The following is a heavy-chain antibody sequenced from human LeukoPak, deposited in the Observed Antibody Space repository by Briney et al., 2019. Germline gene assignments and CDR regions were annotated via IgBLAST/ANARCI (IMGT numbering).Heavy chain of an antibody. CDR2: INPNSGGT. V-gene: IGHV1-2*02. D-gene: IGHD6-19*01. J-gene: IGHJ4*02. Sequence: SVKFSFQAPGYPFTGYYMHWVRPAPGQGLEWMGWINPNSGGTNYPQKFQGRVTMTRDTSISTAYMEVSRLRCDDTAVYYCARGDSSGWYQFDYGGQGTRVTVSS. CDR1: GYPFTGYY. CDR3: ARGDSSGWYQFDY.